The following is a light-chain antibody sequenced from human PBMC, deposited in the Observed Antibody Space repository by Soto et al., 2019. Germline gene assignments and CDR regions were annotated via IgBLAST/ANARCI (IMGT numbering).Light chain of an antibody. CDR2: GAS. J-gene: IGKJ1*01. CDR3: QQRHMWPIT. V-gene: IGKV3-15*01. CDR1: QSVSSN. Sequence: EIVMTQSPATLSVSPGERATLSCRASQSVSSNLAWYQQKPGQAPRLLIYGASTRATGIPARFSGSGSGTEFTLTISSLQSEDSAVYYCQQRHMWPITFGQGTKVDIK.